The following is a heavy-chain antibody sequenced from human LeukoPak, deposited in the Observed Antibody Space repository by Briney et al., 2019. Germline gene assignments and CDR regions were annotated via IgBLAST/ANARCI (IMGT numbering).Heavy chain of an antibody. CDR2: INPSGGST. V-gene: IGHV1-46*01. CDR3: ARETAAGTSGY. J-gene: IGHJ4*02. D-gene: IGHD6-13*01. CDR1: GYTFTSYY. Sequence: ASVKVSCKASGYTFTSYYMHWVRQAPGQGLEWMGIINPSGGSTSYAQKFQGRVTMTRDTSTSTVYMELRSLRSDDTAVYYCARETAAGTSGYWGQGTLVTVSS.